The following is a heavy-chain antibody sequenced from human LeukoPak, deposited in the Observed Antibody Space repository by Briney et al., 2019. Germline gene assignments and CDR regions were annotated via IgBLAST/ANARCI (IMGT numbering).Heavy chain of an antibody. D-gene: IGHD3-10*01. J-gene: IGHJ4*01. Sequence: GASVKVSCKASGGTFSSYAISWVRQAPGQGLEWMGRITPILGIANYAQKFQGRVTITADKSTSTAYMELSSLRSEDTAVYYCARDKYRGSGSYNYFDYWGHGTLVTVSS. CDR3: ARDKYRGSGSYNYFDY. CDR1: GGTFSSYA. V-gene: IGHV1-69*04. CDR2: ITPILGIA.